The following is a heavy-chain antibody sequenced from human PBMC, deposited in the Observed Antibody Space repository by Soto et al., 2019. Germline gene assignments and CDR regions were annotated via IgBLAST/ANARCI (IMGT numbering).Heavy chain of an antibody. CDR3: ARHDRITTFGVVTPAYYFDY. V-gene: IGHV4-39*01. CDR2: IYYSGST. J-gene: IGHJ4*02. D-gene: IGHD3-3*01. Sequence: PSETLSLTCTVSGGSISSSSYYWGWIRQPPGKGLEWIGSIYYSGSTYYNPSLKSRVTISVDTSKNQFSLKLSSVTAADTAVYYCARHDRITTFGVVTPAYYFDYWGQGTLVTVSS. CDR1: GGSISSSSYY.